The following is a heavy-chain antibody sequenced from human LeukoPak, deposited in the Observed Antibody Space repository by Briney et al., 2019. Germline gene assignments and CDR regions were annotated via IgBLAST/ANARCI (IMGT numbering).Heavy chain of an antibody. CDR3: ARRPSVVVTAIYFDY. CDR1: GGSINSSNW. Sequence: SETLSLTCAVSGGSINSSNWWSWVRQPPGKGLEWIGEIYHSGSTKYNPSLKSRVTISVDTSKNQFSLKLSSVTAADTAVYYCARRPSVVVTAIYFDYWGQGTLVTVSS. D-gene: IGHD2-21*02. V-gene: IGHV4-4*02. CDR2: IYHSGST. J-gene: IGHJ4*02.